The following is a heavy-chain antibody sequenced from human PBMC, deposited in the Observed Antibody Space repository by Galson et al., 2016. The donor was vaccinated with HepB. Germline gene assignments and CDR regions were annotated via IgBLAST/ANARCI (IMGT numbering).Heavy chain of an antibody. CDR2: MDPNTGDA. Sequence: SVKVSCKASGYTFTDSDINWVRQATGQGLEWMGRMDPNTGDAGYAQKFKGRVTLTRNTSINTAYMELSALRSEDTAGYYCARGRFGMFYSKFDPWGRGTLVSVSS. V-gene: IGHV1-8*01. CDR3: ARGRFGMFYSKFDP. CDR1: GYTFTDSD. D-gene: IGHD2-15*01. J-gene: IGHJ2*01.